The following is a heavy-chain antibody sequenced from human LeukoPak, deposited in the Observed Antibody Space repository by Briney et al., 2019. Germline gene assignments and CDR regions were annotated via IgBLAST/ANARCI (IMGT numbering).Heavy chain of an antibody. J-gene: IGHJ4*02. D-gene: IGHD3-9*01. CDR1: GFTLSTYN. CDR2: ISGSGGRT. V-gene: IGHV3-23*01. CDR3: AKPATYYDILTGYDY. Sequence: GGSLRLSCAASGFTLSTYNMNWVRQAPGKGLEWVSAISGSGGRTDYADSVKGRFTISRDNSKNSLYLQMISLRAEDTALYYCAKPATYYDILTGYDYWGQGTLVTVSS.